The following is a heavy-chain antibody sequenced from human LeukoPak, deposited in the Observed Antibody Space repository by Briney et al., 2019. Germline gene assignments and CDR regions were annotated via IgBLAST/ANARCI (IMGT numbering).Heavy chain of an antibody. Sequence: GGALRLSCAASGFTFSSYAMTWARQAPGKGLEWVSAISGSGGSTYYADSVKGRFTISRDNSKNTLYLQMNSLRAEDTAVYYCAKVFYGDYAYYFDYWGQGTLVTVSS. CDR3: AKVFYGDYAYYFDY. J-gene: IGHJ4*02. CDR2: ISGSGGST. CDR1: GFTFSSYA. D-gene: IGHD4-17*01. V-gene: IGHV3-23*01.